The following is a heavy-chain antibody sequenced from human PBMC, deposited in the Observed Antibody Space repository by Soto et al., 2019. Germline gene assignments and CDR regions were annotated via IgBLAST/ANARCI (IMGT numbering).Heavy chain of an antibody. CDR1: GYTFTSYY. CDR3: ARGNGILYALNWFDP. V-gene: IGHV1-46*03. Sequence: GASVKVSCKASGYTFTSYYMHWVRQAPGQGLEWMGIINPSGGSTSYAQKFQGRVTMTRDTSTSTVYMELSSLRSEDTAVYYCARGNGILYALNWFDPWGQGTLVTVSS. D-gene: IGHD2-8*01. CDR2: INPSGGST. J-gene: IGHJ5*02.